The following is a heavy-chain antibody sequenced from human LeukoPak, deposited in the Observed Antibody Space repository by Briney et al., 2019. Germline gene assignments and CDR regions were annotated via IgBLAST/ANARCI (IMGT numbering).Heavy chain of an antibody. J-gene: IGHJ4*02. CDR2: MNPNSGNT. D-gene: IGHD2-2*02. CDR1: GYTFTSYD. V-gene: IGHV1-8*01. Sequence: ASVKVSCKASGYTFTSYDINWVRQATGQGLEWMGWMNPNSGNTGYAQKFQGRVTMTRDTSISTAYMELSRLRSDDTAVYYCARVLSYTDYWGQGTLVTVSS. CDR3: ARVLSYTDY.